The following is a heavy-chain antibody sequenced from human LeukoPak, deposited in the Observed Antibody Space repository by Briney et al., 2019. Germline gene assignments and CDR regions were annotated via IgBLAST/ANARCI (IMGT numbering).Heavy chain of an antibody. Sequence: GGSLRLSCAASGFTFSSYELYWVRQAPGKGLEWISYISSSSTVIKYADSVRGRFTISRDDARESLYLQMSSLRADDTAIYYCGASRQYVGAFDIWGQGTLVTVSS. CDR2: ISSSSTVI. D-gene: IGHD3-16*01. J-gene: IGHJ3*02. CDR1: GFTFSSYE. CDR3: GASRQYVGAFDI. V-gene: IGHV3-48*03.